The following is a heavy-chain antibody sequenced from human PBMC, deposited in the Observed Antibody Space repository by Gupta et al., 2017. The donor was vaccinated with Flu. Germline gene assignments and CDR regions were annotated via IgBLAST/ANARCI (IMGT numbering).Heavy chain of an antibody. V-gene: IGHV3-73*01. D-gene: IGHD4-17*01. J-gene: IGHJ6*02. Sequence: EVQLVESGGGLVQPGGSLKLSCAASGFTFSGSAMHWVRQASGKGLEWVGRIRSKANSYATAYAASVKGRFTISRDDSKNTAYLQMNSLKTEDTAVYYCTSAYGDYHYGMDVWGQGTTVTVSS. CDR3: TSAYGDYHYGMDV. CDR1: GFTFSGSA. CDR2: IRSKANSYAT.